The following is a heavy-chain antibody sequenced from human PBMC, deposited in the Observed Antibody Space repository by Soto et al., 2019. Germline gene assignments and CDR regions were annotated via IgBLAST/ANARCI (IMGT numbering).Heavy chain of an antibody. CDR1: GFTFSSYE. Sequence: GSLRLSCAASGFTFSSYEMNWVLQAPGKGLEWVSYISSSGSTIYYADSVKGRFTISRDNAKNSLYLQMNSLRAEDTAVYYCARDCSGGSCYSTYYYYGMDVWGQGTTVTVSS. V-gene: IGHV3-48*03. J-gene: IGHJ6*02. CDR2: ISSSGSTI. CDR3: ARDCSGGSCYSTYYYYGMDV. D-gene: IGHD2-15*01.